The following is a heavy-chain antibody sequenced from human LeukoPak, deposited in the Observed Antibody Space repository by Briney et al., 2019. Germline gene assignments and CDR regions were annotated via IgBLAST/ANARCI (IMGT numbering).Heavy chain of an antibody. Sequence: SETLSLTCTVSGGSISSSSYYWGWIRQPPGKRLEWIGSIYYSGSTYYNPSLKSRVTISVDTSKNQFSLKLSSVTAADTAVYYCARIMITFGGVNNWFDPWGQGTLVTVSS. J-gene: IGHJ5*02. D-gene: IGHD3-16*01. CDR1: GGSISSSSYY. V-gene: IGHV4-39*01. CDR2: IYYSGST. CDR3: ARIMITFGGVNNWFDP.